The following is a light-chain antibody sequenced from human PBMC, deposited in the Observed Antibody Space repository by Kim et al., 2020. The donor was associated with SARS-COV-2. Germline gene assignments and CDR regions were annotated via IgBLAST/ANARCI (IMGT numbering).Light chain of an antibody. CDR2: RDR. CDR3: QVWDSSSGV. CDR1: NIGSKN. J-gene: IGLJ3*02. Sequence: SYELTQPLSVSVALGQTAKITCGRNNIGSKNVHWYQQKPGQAPVLVIYRDRNRPSGIPERFSGSNSRNTATLTISRAQAGDEADYYCQVWDSSSGVFGGGTQLTVL. V-gene: IGLV3-9*01.